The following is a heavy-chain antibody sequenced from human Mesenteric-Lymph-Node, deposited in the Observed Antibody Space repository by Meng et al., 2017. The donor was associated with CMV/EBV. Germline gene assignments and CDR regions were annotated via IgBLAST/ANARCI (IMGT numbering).Heavy chain of an antibody. CDR3: ATTNKQGAYDYQGMDV. V-gene: IGHV1-2*02. J-gene: IGHJ6*02. CDR2: INPNRGGT. Sequence: GGSLRLSCAASGFTFSSYWMHWVRQAPGQGLEWMGWINPNRGGTNYAHNFQGRVTLTRDTSISGAYMELTSLSSDDTAVYYCATTNKQGAYDYQGMDVWGQGTTVTVSS. D-gene: IGHD1-26*01. CDR1: GFTFSSYW.